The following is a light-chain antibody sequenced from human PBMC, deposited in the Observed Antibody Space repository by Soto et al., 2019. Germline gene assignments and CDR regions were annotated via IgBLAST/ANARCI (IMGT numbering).Light chain of an antibody. CDR3: QQYNDWPPQLT. CDR1: HSVSSK. J-gene: IGKJ4*01. V-gene: IGKV3-15*01. Sequence: EIVMTRSPATLSVSVGERATLSCRASHSVSSKLAWYQQKPGQAPRLLIYGASTRATDIPARFSGSGSGTEVTLTISSLQSEECAVYYCQQYNDWPPQLTFGGGTKVEIK. CDR2: GAS.